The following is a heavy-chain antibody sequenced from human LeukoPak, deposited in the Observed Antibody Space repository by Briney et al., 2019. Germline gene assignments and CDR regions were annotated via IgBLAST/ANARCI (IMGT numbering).Heavy chain of an antibody. Sequence: ASVKVSCKASGYSFTSNYIHWVRQAPGQGLEWMGMIYPRDGSTSYAQKFQGKVTVTRDTSTSTVHMELSGLRSEDTAVYYCARDQEAFDYWGQGTLVTVSS. V-gene: IGHV1-46*01. CDR1: GYSFTSNY. CDR2: IYPRDGST. J-gene: IGHJ4*02. CDR3: ARDQEAFDY.